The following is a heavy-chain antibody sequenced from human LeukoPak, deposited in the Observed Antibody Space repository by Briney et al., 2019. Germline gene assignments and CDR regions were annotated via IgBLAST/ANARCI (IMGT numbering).Heavy chain of an antibody. V-gene: IGHV1-8*01. J-gene: IGHJ4*02. Sequence: ASVNVSCKASGYTFTSYDINWVRQATGQGLEWMGWMNPNSGNTGYAQKFQGRVTMTRNTSISTAYMELGSLRSEDTAVYYCARVAGNCGGDCYRLVYWGQGTLVTVSS. CDR2: MNPNSGNT. CDR1: GYTFTSYD. D-gene: IGHD2-21*01. CDR3: ARVAGNCGGDCYRLVY.